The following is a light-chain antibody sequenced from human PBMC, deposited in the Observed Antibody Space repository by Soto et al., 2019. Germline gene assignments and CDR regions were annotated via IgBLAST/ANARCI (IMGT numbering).Light chain of an antibody. Sequence: EIVLTQSPGTLSLSPGERATLSCRASQSVDSNYLAWYQQKPGQSPRVVMYGASSRATGIPDRFSGSGSRTDFTLTINRLEPEDFAVYYCQQYDNSPPTFGQGTKVEIK. J-gene: IGKJ1*01. CDR1: QSVDSNY. CDR3: QQYDNSPPT. CDR2: GAS. V-gene: IGKV3-20*01.